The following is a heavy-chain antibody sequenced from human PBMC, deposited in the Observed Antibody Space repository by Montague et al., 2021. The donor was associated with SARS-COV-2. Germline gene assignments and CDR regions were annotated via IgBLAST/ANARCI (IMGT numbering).Heavy chain of an antibody. CDR3: VAEWLAIYYFDF. Sequence: ETLSLTCTVAGDSISSSNYYWGWIRQPPGKGLEWIGSLFYSGSSFYNPSLKSRVTISVDTSKNQFSLRLSSVTAADTAVYYCVAEWLAIYYFDFWGQGTLVTVSS. CDR1: GDSISSSNYY. V-gene: IGHV4-39*01. CDR2: LFYSGSS. D-gene: IGHD6-19*01. J-gene: IGHJ4*02.